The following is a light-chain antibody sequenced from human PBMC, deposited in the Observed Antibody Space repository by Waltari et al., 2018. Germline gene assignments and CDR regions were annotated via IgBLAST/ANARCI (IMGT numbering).Light chain of an antibody. CDR3: GTWDSSLSGAV. J-gene: IGLJ7*01. CDR2: ENY. CDR1: RSNIGNNY. V-gene: IGLV1-51*02. Sequence: QSGLTQPPSLSAAPGQQVTIPCSGTRSNIGNNYAAWYQQIPGTVPKLLIYENYKRPSGIPDRFPGSRSGTSATLVITGLLTGDEADYYCGTWDSSLSGAVFGGGTHLTVL.